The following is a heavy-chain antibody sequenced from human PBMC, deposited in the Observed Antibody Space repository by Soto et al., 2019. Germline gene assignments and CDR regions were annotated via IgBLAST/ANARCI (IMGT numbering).Heavy chain of an antibody. CDR3: ARTLRLGELSS. J-gene: IGHJ5*02. D-gene: IGHD3-16*02. CDR1: GDSVSTYY. CDR2: IFYSGST. Sequence: SETLSLTCTVSGDSVSTYYWNWIRQPPGKGLEWVGNIFYSGSTNYSPSLESRVTISVDTSKNQFSLKLSSVTAADTAVYYCARTLRLGELSSWGQGTLVTVSS. V-gene: IGHV4-59*02.